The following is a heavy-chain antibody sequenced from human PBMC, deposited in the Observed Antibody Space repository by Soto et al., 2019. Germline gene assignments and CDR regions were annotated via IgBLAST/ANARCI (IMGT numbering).Heavy chain of an antibody. V-gene: IGHV3-72*01. J-gene: IGHJ4*02. D-gene: IGHD1-26*01. Sequence: EVQLVESGGGLVQPGGSLRLSCAASGFTFSDHYLDWVRQGPGKGLEWVGRSGNKPNSYTTEYAASVKGRFTVSRDDSKNFLYLQMNSPKTGDPAVYYCARGGGGYSFDYWGQGTLVTVSS. CDR3: ARGGGGYSFDY. CDR1: GFTFSDHY. CDR2: SGNKPNSYTT.